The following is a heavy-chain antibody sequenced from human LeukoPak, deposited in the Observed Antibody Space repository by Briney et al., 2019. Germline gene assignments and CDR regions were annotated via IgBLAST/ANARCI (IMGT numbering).Heavy chain of an antibody. CDR1: GFTFNNYG. J-gene: IGHJ4*02. Sequence: GGSLRLSCGASGFTFNNYGMHWVRQAPGKGLEWVAVISYDGSNKYYADSVKGRFTISRDNSKNTLYLQMNSLRAEDTAVYYCAKARGGGYWGQGTLVTVSS. CDR2: ISYDGSNK. V-gene: IGHV3-30*18. CDR3: AKARGGGY. D-gene: IGHD3-10*01.